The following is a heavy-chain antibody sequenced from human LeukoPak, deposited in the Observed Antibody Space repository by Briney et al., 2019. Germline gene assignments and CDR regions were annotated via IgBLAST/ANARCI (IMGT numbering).Heavy chain of an antibody. CDR3: ARDQYDTWSRRGNFDS. J-gene: IGHJ4*02. CDR1: GFTFGNYA. CDR2: IKLDGSEK. Sequence: GGSLRLSCEASGFTFGNYAMNWVRQAPGKGLEWVANIKLDGSEKNYVDSVKGRFTISRDNTKNSLYLQMNSLRVEDTAVFYCARDQYDTWSRRGNFDSWGQGTLVIVSS. V-gene: IGHV3-7*03. D-gene: IGHD3-3*01.